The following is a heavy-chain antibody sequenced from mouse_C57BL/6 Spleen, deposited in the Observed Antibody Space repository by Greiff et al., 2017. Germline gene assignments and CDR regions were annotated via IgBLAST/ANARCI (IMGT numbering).Heavy chain of an antibody. J-gene: IGHJ2*01. CDR1: GYTFTSYT. CDR2: INPSSGYT. CDR3: AREGYYGSSYLAY. Sequence: QVQLQQSGADLARPGASVKMSCKASGYTFTSYTMHWVKQRPGQGLEWIGYINPSSGYTKYNQKFKDKATLTADKSSSTAYMQLSSLTSEDSAVXYCAREGYYGSSYLAYWGQGTTLTVSS. V-gene: IGHV1-4*01. D-gene: IGHD1-1*01.